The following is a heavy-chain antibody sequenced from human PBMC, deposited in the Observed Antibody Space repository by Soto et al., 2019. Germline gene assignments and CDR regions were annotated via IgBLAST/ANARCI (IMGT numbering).Heavy chain of an antibody. Sequence: EVLLVESGGGLVQPGGSLRLSCAASGFIITNNYMSWVRQAPGKGLEWVSVIYAGGSTYYADSVKGRFTISRDNSKNTLYLQMNSLRVEDTAVYYCARDVDYRGHGTLVTVSS. V-gene: IGHV3-66*01. CDR2: IYAGGST. J-gene: IGHJ4*01. CDR1: GFIITNNY. CDR3: ARDVDY.